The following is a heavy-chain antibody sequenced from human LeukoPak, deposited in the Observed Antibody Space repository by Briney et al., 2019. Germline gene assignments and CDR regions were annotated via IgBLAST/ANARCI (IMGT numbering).Heavy chain of an antibody. V-gene: IGHV3-7*01. CDR1: GFSFSDHW. Sequence: GGSLRLSCEASGFSFSDHWMGWVRQAPGKGLECVANIKHDGSGKEYVDSVKGRFTISRDNAKNSVYLEMSSLRAEDTAVYYCAKGRWRQSEYEDWGQGTLVSVSS. CDR3: AKGRWRQSEYED. D-gene: IGHD5-24*01. CDR2: IKHDGSGK. J-gene: IGHJ4*02.